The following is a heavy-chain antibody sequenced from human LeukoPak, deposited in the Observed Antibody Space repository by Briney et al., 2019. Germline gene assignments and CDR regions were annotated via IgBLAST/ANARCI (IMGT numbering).Heavy chain of an antibody. V-gene: IGHV1-69*13. CDR2: IIPIFGTA. CDR1: GGTFSSYA. D-gene: IGHD1-14*01. J-gene: IGHJ3*02. Sequence: SVKVSCKASGGTFSSYAISWVRQAPGQGLEWMGGIIPIFGTANYAQKFQGRVTITADESTSTAYMELSSLRSEDTAVSYCARRDHPEVAFDIWGQGTMVTVSS. CDR3: ARRDHPEVAFDI.